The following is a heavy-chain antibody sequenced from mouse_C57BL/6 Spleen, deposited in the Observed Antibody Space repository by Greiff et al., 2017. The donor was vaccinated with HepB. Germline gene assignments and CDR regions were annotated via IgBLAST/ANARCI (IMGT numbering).Heavy chain of an antibody. V-gene: IGHV1-64*01. J-gene: IGHJ3*01. CDR1: GYTFTSYW. Sequence: QVQLQQPGAELVKPGASVKLSCKASGYTFTSYWMHWVKQRPGQGLEWIGMIHPNSGSTNYNEKFKSKATLTVDKSSSTAYMQLSSLTSEDSAVYYCASPSYGSSYVGVAYWGQGTLVTVSA. CDR3: ASPSYGSSYVGVAY. D-gene: IGHD1-1*01. CDR2: IHPNSGST.